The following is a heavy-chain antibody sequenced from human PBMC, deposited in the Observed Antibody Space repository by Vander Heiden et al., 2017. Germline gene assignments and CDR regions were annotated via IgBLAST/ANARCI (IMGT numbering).Heavy chain of an antibody. CDR3: ARDFGGSYYEWFDP. CDR1: GYTFTGYD. Sequence: QVQLVQSGSEVKKPGASAKVSCTAYGYTFTGYDMHWVRQAPGQGLEGMGWINPNSGGTNYAQKLQGRVTKTRDTAISTAYMELSRLRSDDTAVYYCARDFGGSYYEWFDPWGQGTRVTVSS. D-gene: IGHD1-26*01. J-gene: IGHJ5*02. V-gene: IGHV1-2*02. CDR2: INPNSGGT.